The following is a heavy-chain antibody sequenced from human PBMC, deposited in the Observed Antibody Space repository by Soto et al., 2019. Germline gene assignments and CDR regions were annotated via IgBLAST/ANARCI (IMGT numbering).Heavy chain of an antibody. D-gene: IGHD3-10*02. CDR3: VKGGLALAVLIDP. CDR1: GFTFGSYV. CDR2: IIGSGSRT. J-gene: IGHJ5*02. V-gene: IGHV3-23*01. Sequence: GSLRLSCAASGFTFGSYVMSWVRQAPGKGLEWVSTIIGSGSRTEYADSVKGRFTISRDNSKNTLNLQMNSLRAEDTAVYYCVKGGLALAVLIDPWGQGTLVTVSS.